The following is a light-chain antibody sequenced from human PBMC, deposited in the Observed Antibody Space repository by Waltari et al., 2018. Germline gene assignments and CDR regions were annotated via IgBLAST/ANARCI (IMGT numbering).Light chain of an antibody. CDR1: RSNSGANT. Sequence: QSALTQPPSVSGTPGQTVTISCSGTRSNSGANTGNWYQQVPGTAPKLLIFSDNQRSSGIPDRFSGSKSGTSASLAISGLQSDDEADYFCATWDANVNAQVVFGGGTTVTV. CDR3: ATWDANVNAQVV. CDR2: SDN. V-gene: IGLV1-44*01. J-gene: IGLJ2*01.